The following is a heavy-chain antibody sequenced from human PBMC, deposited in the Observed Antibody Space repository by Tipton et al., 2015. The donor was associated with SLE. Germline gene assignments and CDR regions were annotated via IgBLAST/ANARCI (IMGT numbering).Heavy chain of an antibody. Sequence: SLRLSCAASGFTFSSYAMHWVRQAPGKGLEWVAVISYDGSNTYYADSVKGRFTISRDNSKNTLYLQMNSLRAEDTAVYYCARGSTSSAGGSWFDPWGQGTLVTVSS. CDR1: GFTFSSYA. J-gene: IGHJ5*02. CDR2: ISYDGSNT. CDR3: ARGSTSSAGGSWFDP. D-gene: IGHD2-2*01. V-gene: IGHV3-30*04.